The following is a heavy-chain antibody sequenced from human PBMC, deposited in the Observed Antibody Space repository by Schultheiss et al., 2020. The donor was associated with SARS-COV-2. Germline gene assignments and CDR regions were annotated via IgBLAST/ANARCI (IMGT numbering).Heavy chain of an antibody. V-gene: IGHV1-2*02. CDR2: INPNSGGT. CDR1: GYTFTSYD. CDR3: ARGPTALLWFGELPDAQLDY. J-gene: IGHJ4*02. Sequence: ASVKVSCKASGYTFTSYDINWVRQATGQGLEWMGWINPNSGGTNYAQKFQGRVTMTRDTSISTAYMELSRLRSDDTAVYYCARGPTALLWFGELPDAQLDYWGQGTLVTVSS. D-gene: IGHD3-10*01.